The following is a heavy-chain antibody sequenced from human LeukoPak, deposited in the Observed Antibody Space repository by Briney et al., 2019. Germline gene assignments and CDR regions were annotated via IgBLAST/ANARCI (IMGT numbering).Heavy chain of an antibody. CDR1: GYTFTSYG. CDR2: ISGYTGNT. V-gene: IGHV1-18*01. CDR3: ARITYYFDSSGYLAF. Sequence: ASVKVSCKASGYTFTSYGISWVRQAPGQGLEWMGWISGYTGNTNYAQKFQDRVTMTRDTSISTAYMELSRLRSDDTAVYYCARITYYFDSSGYLAFWGQGTLVTVSS. J-gene: IGHJ4*02. D-gene: IGHD3-22*01.